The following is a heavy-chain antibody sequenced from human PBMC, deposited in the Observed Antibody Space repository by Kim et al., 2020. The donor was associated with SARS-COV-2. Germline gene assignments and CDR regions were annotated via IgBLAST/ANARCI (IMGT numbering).Heavy chain of an antibody. D-gene: IGHD1-26*01. CDR2: ISYDGSNK. CDR3: SRSTSGRYLTWFDP. J-gene: IGHJ5*02. V-gene: IGHV3-30*04. Sequence: GGSLRLSCAASGFTFSSYAMHWVRQAPGKGLEWVAVISYDGSNKYYADSVKGRFTISRDNSKNTLYLQMNSLRAEDTAVYYCSRSTSGRYLTWFDPWGQG. CDR1: GFTFSSYA.